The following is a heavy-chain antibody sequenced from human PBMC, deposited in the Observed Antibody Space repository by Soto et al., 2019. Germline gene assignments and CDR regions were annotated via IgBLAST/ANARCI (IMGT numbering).Heavy chain of an antibody. CDR2: INHSGST. V-gene: IGHV4-34*01. J-gene: IGHJ4*02. CDR1: GGSFSGYY. D-gene: IGHD5-18*01. CDR3: ARHGDTAIRIDY. Sequence: PSETLSLTCAVYGGSFSGYYWSWIRQPPGKGLEWIGEINHSGSTNYNPSLKSRVTISVDTSKNQFSLKLSSVTAADTAVYYCARHGDTAIRIDYWGQGTLVTVSS.